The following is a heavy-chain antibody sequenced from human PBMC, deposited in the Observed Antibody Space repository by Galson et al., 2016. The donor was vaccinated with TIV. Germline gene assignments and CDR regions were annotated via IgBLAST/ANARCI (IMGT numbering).Heavy chain of an antibody. Sequence: TLSLTCTVSGASISTSSYYWGWIRQPPGKGLEWIGSVYHTGNTYYNPSLKSRVAVSIATSRNQFSLKLSSVTAPDTAVYFRARVYSDYPGGAFDIWGQGTMVTVSS. CDR1: GASISTSSYY. V-gene: IGHV4-39*07. CDR3: ARVYSDYPGGAFDI. D-gene: IGHD4-11*01. CDR2: VYHTGNT. J-gene: IGHJ3*02.